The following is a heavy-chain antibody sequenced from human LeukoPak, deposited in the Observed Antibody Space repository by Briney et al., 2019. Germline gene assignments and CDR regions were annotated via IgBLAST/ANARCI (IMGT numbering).Heavy chain of an antibody. V-gene: IGHV4-38-2*02. CDR2: IYHSGST. J-gene: IGHJ6*03. D-gene: IGHD2-2*01. Sequence: NPSETLSLTCTVSGYSISSGYYWGWIWQPPGKGLEWIGSIYHSGSTYYNPSLKSRVTISVDTSKNQFSLKLSSVTAADTAVYYCARNVRDCSSTSCSYYYYYYYMDVWGKGTTVTISS. CDR1: GYSISSGYY. CDR3: ARNVRDCSSTSCSYYYYYYYMDV.